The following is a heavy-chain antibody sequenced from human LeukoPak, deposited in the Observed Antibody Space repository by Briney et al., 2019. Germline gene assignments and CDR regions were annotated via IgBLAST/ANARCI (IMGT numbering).Heavy chain of an antibody. Sequence: GGSLRLSCAASGFTFSSYEMNWVRQAPGKGLEWVSYISSSGSTIYYADSVKGRFTISRDNAKNSLYLQMNSLRAEDTAVYYCAKATSPVHSRNWFDSWGQGTLVTVSS. J-gene: IGHJ5*01. CDR2: ISSSGSTI. V-gene: IGHV3-48*03. CDR1: GFTFSSYE. CDR3: AKATSPVHSRNWFDS. D-gene: IGHD6-13*01.